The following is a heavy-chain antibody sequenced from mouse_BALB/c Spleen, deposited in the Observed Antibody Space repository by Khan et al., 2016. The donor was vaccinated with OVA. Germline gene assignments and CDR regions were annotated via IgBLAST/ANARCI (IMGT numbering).Heavy chain of an antibody. CDR1: GYIFTGYI. Sequence: VQLQQSGPELLKPGASVRMSCKASGYIFTGYIMHWVKQKPGQGLEWIGCINPYNGITKYNEDFKGKATLTSDKSSNTAYMEFSSLTSEDTAVYYCSRGNWQSYYFYYWGEGTTLTVSS. CDR3: SRGNWQSYYFYY. J-gene: IGHJ2*01. D-gene: IGHD4-1*01. CDR2: INPYNGIT. V-gene: IGHV1S136*01.